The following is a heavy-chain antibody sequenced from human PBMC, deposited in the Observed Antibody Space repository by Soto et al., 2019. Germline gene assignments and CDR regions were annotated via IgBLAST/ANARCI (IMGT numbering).Heavy chain of an antibody. CDR1: GGSISSYF. CDR2: IYYSGSA. Sequence: PSETLSLTCTVSGGSISSYFWSWIRQPPGKGLKWIGYIYYSGSANYNPSLKSRVTISVDTSKNQLSLKLSSVTAADTALYYCARVGYCGGDCSFPDYWGQGTLVTVSS. CDR3: ARVGYCGGDCSFPDY. V-gene: IGHV4-59*01. D-gene: IGHD2-21*02. J-gene: IGHJ4*02.